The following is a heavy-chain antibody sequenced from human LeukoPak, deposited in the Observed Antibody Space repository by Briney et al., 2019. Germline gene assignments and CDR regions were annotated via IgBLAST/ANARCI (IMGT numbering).Heavy chain of an antibody. V-gene: IGHV1-2*02. CDR1: GYTFTGYY. Sequence: ASVKVSCKASGYTFTGYYMHWVRQAPGQGLEWMGWINPNSGGTNYAQKFQGRVTMTRDTSISTAYMELSRLRSDDTAVYYCARDAPYGDYWLDPWGQGTLVTVSS. J-gene: IGHJ5*02. D-gene: IGHD4-17*01. CDR3: ARDAPYGDYWLDP. CDR2: INPNSGGT.